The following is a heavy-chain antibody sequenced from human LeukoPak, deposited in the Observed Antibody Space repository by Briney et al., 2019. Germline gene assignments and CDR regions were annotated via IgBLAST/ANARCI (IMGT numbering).Heavy chain of an antibody. Sequence: PGGSLRLSCVASGFAFSGYALNWVRQAPGKGLEWFSYISSRSTSIYYADSVKGRFTISRDNAKNSLYLQMNSLRAEDTAVYYCARGWGGDSYSFYYMDVWGQGTTVTVSS. CDR2: ISSRSTSI. CDR3: ARGWGGDSYSFYYMDV. D-gene: IGHD3-16*01. J-gene: IGHJ6*02. CDR1: GFAFSGYA. V-gene: IGHV3-48*04.